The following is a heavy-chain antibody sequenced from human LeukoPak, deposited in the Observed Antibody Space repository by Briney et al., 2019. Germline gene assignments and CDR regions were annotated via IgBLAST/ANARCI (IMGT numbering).Heavy chain of an antibody. CDR3: AKLPYNWDYFDES. CDR2: ISGGGGTT. Sequence: PGGSLRLSCAASGFTFSTYAMSWVRQAPGKGLEWVSAISGGGGTTYYADSVKGRFSISRDNSKNTLYLQMNRLRTEDTALYYCAKLPYNWDYFDESWGQGTLVTVSS. J-gene: IGHJ5*02. D-gene: IGHD1-7*01. V-gene: IGHV3-23*01. CDR1: GFTFSTYA.